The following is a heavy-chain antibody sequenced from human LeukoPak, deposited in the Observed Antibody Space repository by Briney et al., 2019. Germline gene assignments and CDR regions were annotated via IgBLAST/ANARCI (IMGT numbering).Heavy chain of an antibody. D-gene: IGHD6-13*01. CDR3: ARVLAAEGAFDI. V-gene: IGHV4-59*01. CDR2: IYYSGST. Sequence: KASETLSLTCTVSGGSISSYYWRWIRQPPGKGLEWIGYIYYSGSTNCNPSLKSRVTISVDTSKNQFSLKLSSVTAADTAVYYCARVLAAEGAFDIWGQGTMVTVSS. CDR1: GGSISSYY. J-gene: IGHJ3*02.